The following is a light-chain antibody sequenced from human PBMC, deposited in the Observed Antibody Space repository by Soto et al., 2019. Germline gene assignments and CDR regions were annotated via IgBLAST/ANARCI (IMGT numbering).Light chain of an antibody. V-gene: IGKV3-20*01. J-gene: IGKJ4*01. CDR1: QSVSNNY. CDR3: QQYVSSPLT. CDR2: GAS. Sequence: EIVLTQSPGTLSLSPGEGATLSCRAIQSVSNNYLAWYQQKPGQAPRLVISGASSRATAIPDRFSGSGSGTDFTLTISRLEPEDFAVYYCQQYVSSPLTFGGGTKVDIK.